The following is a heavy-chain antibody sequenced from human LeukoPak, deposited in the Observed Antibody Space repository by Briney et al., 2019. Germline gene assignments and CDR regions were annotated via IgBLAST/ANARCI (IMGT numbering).Heavy chain of an antibody. CDR3: ATRQRIAAAGTIPDY. V-gene: IGHV3-23*01. D-gene: IGHD6-13*01. J-gene: IGHJ4*02. CDR1: GFTFSNYA. Sequence: GGSLRLSCAASGFTFSNYAMTWVRQAPGKGLEWVSAISATGGSTYYADSVKGRFTISRGNSKNTLYLQMNSLRAEDTALYFCATRQRIAAAGTIPDYWGQGTLVTVSS. CDR2: ISATGGST.